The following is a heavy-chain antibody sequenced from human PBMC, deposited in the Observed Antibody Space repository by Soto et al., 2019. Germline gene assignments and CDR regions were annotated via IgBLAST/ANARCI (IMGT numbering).Heavy chain of an antibody. D-gene: IGHD1-1*01. Sequence: DVQLVESGGGLVKPGGSLRLSCAASGFTFSSYDMNWVRQAPGKGLEYVSSITTSGSYIYYGDSVRGRFTISRDNAKNSLFLQMDSLRAEDTAVHYCVTSGTAPMLRHNWFDPWGQGTLVTVSS. CDR3: VTSGTAPMLRHNWFDP. J-gene: IGHJ5*02. V-gene: IGHV3-21*01. CDR2: ITTSGSYI. CDR1: GFTFSSYD.